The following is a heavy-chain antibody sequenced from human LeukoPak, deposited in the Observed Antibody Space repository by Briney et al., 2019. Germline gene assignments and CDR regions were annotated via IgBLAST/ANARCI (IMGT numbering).Heavy chain of an antibody. CDR1: GFSFSNYW. CDR3: ARDQYDTWSRRGNFDS. D-gene: IGHD3-3*01. V-gene: IGHV3-7*03. CDR2: IKQDESEK. J-gene: IGHJ4*02. Sequence: PGGSLRLSCTASGFSFSNYWMSWVRQAPGKGLEWVASIKQDESEKYYVDSAKGRFTTSRDNAKSSLYLQMNALRGEDTAVFYCARDQYDTWSRRGNFDSWGQGTLVIVSS.